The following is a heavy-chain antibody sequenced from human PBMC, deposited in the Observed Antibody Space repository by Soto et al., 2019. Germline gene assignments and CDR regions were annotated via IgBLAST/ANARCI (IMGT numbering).Heavy chain of an antibody. V-gene: IGHV4-61*01. CDR3: ARGVGATEDIDS. Sequence: QVQLQESGPGLVKPSETLSLTCTVSGGSVSSGSYYWSWIRQPPGKGLEWIGYIYYSGSTNYNPSLKSRVTISVDTSKNQFSLKLSSVTAADTAVYYCARGVGATEDIDSWGQGTLVTVSS. CDR1: GGSVSSGSYY. D-gene: IGHD1-26*01. CDR2: IYYSGST. J-gene: IGHJ4*02.